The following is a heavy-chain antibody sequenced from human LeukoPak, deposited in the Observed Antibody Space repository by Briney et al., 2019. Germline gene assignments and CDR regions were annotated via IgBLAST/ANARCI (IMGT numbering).Heavy chain of an antibody. J-gene: IGHJ6*02. CDR3: ARDWPGIAVYGMDV. D-gene: IGHD6-19*01. CDR2: INAGNGNT. CDR1: GYTFTSYA. Sequence: GASVKVSCKASGYTFTSYAMHWVRQAPGQRLEWMGWINAGNGNTKYSQKFQGRVTITRDTSASTAYMELSSLRSEDTAVYYCARDWPGIAVYGMDVWGQGTTVTVSS. V-gene: IGHV1-3*01.